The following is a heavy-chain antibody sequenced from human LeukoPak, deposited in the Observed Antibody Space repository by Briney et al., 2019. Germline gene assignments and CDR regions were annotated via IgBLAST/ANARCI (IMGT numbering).Heavy chain of an antibody. CDR2: ISAYNGNT. CDR1: GYTFTSYG. J-gene: IGHJ4*02. D-gene: IGHD6-19*01. Sequence: ASVEVSCKASGYTFTSYGISWVRQAPGQGLEWMGWISAYNGNTNYAQKLQGRVTMTTDTSTSTAYMELRSLRSDDTAVYYCAREFRVLSVAGTVRYFDYWGQGTLVTVSS. CDR3: AREFRVLSVAGTVRYFDY. V-gene: IGHV1-18*04.